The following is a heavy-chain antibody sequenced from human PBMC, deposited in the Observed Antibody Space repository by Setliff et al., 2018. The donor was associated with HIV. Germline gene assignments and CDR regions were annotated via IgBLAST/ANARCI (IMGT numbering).Heavy chain of an antibody. CDR3: ARQLSNSLDF. CDR1: EYTFIDYF. D-gene: IGHD7-27*01. Sequence: ASVKVSCKAFEYTFIDYFIHWVRQAPGQGLEWMGWISPYNGDTKILQKFRGRVTMTRDTSIKTAYLEFSGLRSDDTAVYYCARQLSNSLDFWGQGALVTVSS. J-gene: IGHJ4*02. CDR2: ISPYNGDT. V-gene: IGHV1-2*02.